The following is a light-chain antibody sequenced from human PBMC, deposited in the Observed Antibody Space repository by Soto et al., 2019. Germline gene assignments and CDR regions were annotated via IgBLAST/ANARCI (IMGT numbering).Light chain of an antibody. Sequence: EIVLTQSPATLSLSPGERATLXXRASQSVSSSYLAWYQQKPGQPPRLXIYGASSRATGIPDRFSGSGSGTDFTLTISRLEPEDFAVFYCQHYESLPITFGQGTRLEIK. V-gene: IGKV3-20*01. CDR3: QHYESLPIT. J-gene: IGKJ5*01. CDR2: GAS. CDR1: QSVSSSY.